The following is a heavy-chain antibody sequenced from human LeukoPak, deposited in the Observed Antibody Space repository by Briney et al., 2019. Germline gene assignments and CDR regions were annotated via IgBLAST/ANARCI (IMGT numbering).Heavy chain of an antibody. Sequence: SETLSLTCTVSGGSISSSSYYWGWIRQPPGKGLEWIGSIYYSGSTYYNPSLKSRVTISVDTSKNQFSLKLSSVTAADPAVYYCARYVDTAMVTRVDPWGQGTLVTVSS. V-gene: IGHV4-39*01. CDR2: IYYSGST. CDR1: GGSISSSSYY. J-gene: IGHJ5*02. CDR3: ARYVDTAMVTRVDP. D-gene: IGHD5-18*01.